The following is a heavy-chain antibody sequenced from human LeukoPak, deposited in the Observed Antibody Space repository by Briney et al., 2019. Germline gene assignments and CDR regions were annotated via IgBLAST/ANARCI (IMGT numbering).Heavy chain of an antibody. D-gene: IGHD4-17*01. V-gene: IGHV1-2*05. CDR1: GYTFTASH. CDR2: INPNSGDT. CDR3: ASKPSSWYGDYV. J-gene: IGHJ4*02. Sequence: ASVKVSCKASGYTFTASHMHWVRQAPGQGLEWMGRINPNSGDTDYAQKFQGRVSMTRDRSINTAYMELSRLRSDDTVVYYCASKPSSWYGDYVWGQGTLVTVSS.